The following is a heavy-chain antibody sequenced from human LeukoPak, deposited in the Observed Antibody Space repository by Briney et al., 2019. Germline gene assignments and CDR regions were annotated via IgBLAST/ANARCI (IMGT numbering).Heavy chain of an antibody. V-gene: IGHV3-30*02. CDR3: ARGLTGGYSYGYGIDY. Sequence: GGSLRLSCAASGFTFSSYGMHWVRQAPGKGLEWVAFIRYDGSNKYYADSVKGRFTISRDNSKNTLYLQMNSLRAEDTAVYYCARGLTGGYSYGYGIDYWGQGTLVTVSS. CDR1: GFTFSSYG. D-gene: IGHD5-18*01. J-gene: IGHJ4*02. CDR2: IRYDGSNK.